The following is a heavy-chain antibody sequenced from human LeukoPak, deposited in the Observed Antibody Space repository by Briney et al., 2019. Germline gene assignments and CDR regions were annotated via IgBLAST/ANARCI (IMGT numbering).Heavy chain of an antibody. D-gene: IGHD6-19*01. Sequence: KPSETLSLTCTVSGGSISNYYWSWIRQPPGKGLEWIGYIYYSGSTNYNPSLRSRVTISVDTSKNQFSLKLNSVTAADTAVYYCARDTVGGIPWYWGQGTLVTVSS. V-gene: IGHV4-59*01. CDR1: GGSISNYY. CDR3: ARDTVGGIPWY. J-gene: IGHJ4*02. CDR2: IYYSGST.